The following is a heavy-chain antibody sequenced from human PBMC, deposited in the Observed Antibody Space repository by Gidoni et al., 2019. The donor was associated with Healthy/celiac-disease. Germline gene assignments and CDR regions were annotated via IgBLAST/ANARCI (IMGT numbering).Heavy chain of an antibody. CDR1: GFTFTTSG. CDR2: RWYDGSNK. J-gene: IGHJ4*02. V-gene: IGHV3-33*01. CDR3: ARGGGGNYYGSGSYYPNDY. Sequence: QVQLVESGGVVVQPGRSLRLYCAASGFTFTTSGSHWVRQAPGKGLEWVAIRWYDGSNKYYTDAVKGRFTIYRDNSNNTLYLQMNSLRAEDTAVYYCARGGGGNYYGSGSYYPNDYWGQGTLVTVSS. D-gene: IGHD3-10*01.